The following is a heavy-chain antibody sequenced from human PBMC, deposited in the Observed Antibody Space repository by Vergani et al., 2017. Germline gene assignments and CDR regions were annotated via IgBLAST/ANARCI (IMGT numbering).Heavy chain of an antibody. D-gene: IGHD2-21*02. V-gene: IGHV1-69*02. CDR3: AKVAVTDGNYFDY. CDR1: GGTFSSYT. CDR2: IIPILGIA. J-gene: IGHJ4*02. Sequence: QVQLVQSGAEVKKPGSSVKVSCKASGGTFSSYTISWVRQAPGQGLEWMGRIIPILGIANYAQKFQGRVTITADKSTSTAYMELSSLRSEDTAVYYCAKVAVTDGNYFDYWGQGTLVTVSS.